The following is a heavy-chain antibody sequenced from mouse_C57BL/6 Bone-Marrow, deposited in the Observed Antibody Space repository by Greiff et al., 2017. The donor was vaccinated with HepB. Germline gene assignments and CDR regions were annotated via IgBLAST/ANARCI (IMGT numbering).Heavy chain of an antibody. J-gene: IGHJ2*01. Sequence: QVQLQQPGAELVKPGASVKLSCKASGYTFTSYWMHWVKQRPGQGLEWIGMIHPNSGSTNYNEKFKSKATLTVAKSSSTAYMQLSSLTSEDSAVYYWARSYRKRAPGYWGQGTTLAVSS. CDR1: GYTFTSYW. CDR3: ARSYRKRAPGY. D-gene: IGHD2-14*01. CDR2: IHPNSGST. V-gene: IGHV1-64*01.